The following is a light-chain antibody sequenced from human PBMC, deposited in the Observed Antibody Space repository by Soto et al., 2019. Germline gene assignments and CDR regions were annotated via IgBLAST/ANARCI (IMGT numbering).Light chain of an antibody. CDR1: QTVSSSY. CDR2: GAS. J-gene: IGKJ5*01. V-gene: IGKV3-20*01. Sequence: ETVLTQSPGTLSLSPGERVTLSCRASQTVSSSYLAWYQQKPGQAPRLLIYGASNRATGIPDRFSGSGSGSDFTLTISSLEPEDFAVYYCQQYGSSPITFGQGTRLEIK. CDR3: QQYGSSPIT.